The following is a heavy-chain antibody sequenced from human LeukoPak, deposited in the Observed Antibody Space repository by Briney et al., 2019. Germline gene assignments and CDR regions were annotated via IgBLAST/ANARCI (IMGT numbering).Heavy chain of an antibody. CDR2: IYYSGST. V-gene: IGHV4-39*07. J-gene: IGHJ1*01. Sequence: SETLSLTCTVSGGSISSSTYYWGWIRQPPGKGLEWIGSIYYSGSTYYNPSLKSRVTISVDTSKNQFSLKLSSVTAADTAVYYCARGGWYPESFQHWGQGALVTVSS. CDR1: GGSISSSTYY. D-gene: IGHD6-19*01. CDR3: ARGGWYPESFQH.